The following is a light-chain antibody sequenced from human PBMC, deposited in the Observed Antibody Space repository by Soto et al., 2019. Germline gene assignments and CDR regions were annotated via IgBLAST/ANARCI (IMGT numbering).Light chain of an antibody. J-gene: IGKJ4*01. CDR2: RAS. Sequence: DVVMTQSPDSLAVSLGERATINCKSSQSVFDSPNNLNFLAWFQQKPGQPPKLLIYRASTRESGVPDRFSGGGSGTDFTLTISSLQAEDVAVYYCQQYYITPPTFGGGTKVEIK. CDR1: QSVFDSPNNLNF. CDR3: QQYYITPPT. V-gene: IGKV4-1*01.